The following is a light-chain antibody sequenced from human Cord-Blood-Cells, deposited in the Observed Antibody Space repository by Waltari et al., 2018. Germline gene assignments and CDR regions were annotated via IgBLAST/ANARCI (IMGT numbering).Light chain of an antibody. J-gene: IGKJ2*03. CDR3: QQYNNWPPRYS. CDR1: QSVSSN. CDR2: GAS. V-gene: IGKV3-15*01. Sequence: VMTQSPTTLSVSPGERATLSCRASQSVSSNLAWYQQKPGQAPMLLIYGASTRAPGIPARVSGSGSGTEFTRTISSLQSEDVAVYYCQQYNNWPPRYSFGQGSKLEIK.